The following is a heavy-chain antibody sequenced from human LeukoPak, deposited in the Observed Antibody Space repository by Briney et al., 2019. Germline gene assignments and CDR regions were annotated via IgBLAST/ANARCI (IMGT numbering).Heavy chain of an antibody. J-gene: IGHJ6*02. Sequence: GGSLRLSCAASGFTFSSYAMSWVRQAPGKGLEWVSAISGSGGSTYYADSVKGRFTISRDNSKNTLYLQMNSLRAEDTAVYYCARGPGDGAVADLGPNDYYYYGMDVWGQGTTVTVSS. V-gene: IGHV3-23*01. CDR1: GFTFSSYA. CDR3: ARGPGDGAVADLGPNDYYYYGMDV. CDR2: ISGSGGST. D-gene: IGHD6-19*01.